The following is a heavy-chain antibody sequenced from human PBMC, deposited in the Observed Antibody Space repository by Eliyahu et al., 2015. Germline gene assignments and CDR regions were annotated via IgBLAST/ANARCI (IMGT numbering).Heavy chain of an antibody. CDR1: GYXFTXYW. Sequence: EVQLVQSGAEVKKPGXSLKXSCKXSGYXFTXYWSGWVRQMPGKGLEWMGIIYPGDSDTRYSPSFQGQVTISADKSISTAYLQWSSLKASDTAMYYCARCIAVAGMHYYYYGMDVWGQGTTVTVSS. D-gene: IGHD6-19*01. V-gene: IGHV5-51*01. J-gene: IGHJ6*02. CDR2: IYPGDSDT. CDR3: ARCIAVAGMHYYYYGMDV.